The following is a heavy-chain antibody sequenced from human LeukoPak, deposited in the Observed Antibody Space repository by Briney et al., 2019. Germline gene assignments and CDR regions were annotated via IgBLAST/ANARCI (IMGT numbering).Heavy chain of an antibody. J-gene: IGHJ4*02. Sequence: GESLKISCKGSGYSFTSYWIGWVRQMPGKGLEWMGIIYPGDSDTRYSPSFQGQVTISADKSISTAYLQWSSLKASDTAMYYCASTYDSSGYLFDYWGQGTLVTVSS. CDR1: GYSFTSYW. V-gene: IGHV5-51*01. CDR3: ASTYDSSGYLFDY. CDR2: IYPGDSDT. D-gene: IGHD3-22*01.